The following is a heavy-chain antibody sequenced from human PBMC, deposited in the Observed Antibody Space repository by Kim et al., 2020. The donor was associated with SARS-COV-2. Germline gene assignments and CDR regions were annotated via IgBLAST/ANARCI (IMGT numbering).Heavy chain of an antibody. J-gene: IGHJ5*02. V-gene: IGHV4-39*01. Sequence: SETLSLTCTVSGGSISSSSYYWGWIRQPPGKGLEWIGSIYYSGSTYYNPSLKSRVTISVDTSKNQFSLKLSSVTAADTAVYYCASFRGVLLWFGAPVGWFDPWGQGTLVTVSS. CDR1: GGSISSSSYY. CDR3: ASFRGVLLWFGAPVGWFDP. CDR2: IYYSGST. D-gene: IGHD3-10*01.